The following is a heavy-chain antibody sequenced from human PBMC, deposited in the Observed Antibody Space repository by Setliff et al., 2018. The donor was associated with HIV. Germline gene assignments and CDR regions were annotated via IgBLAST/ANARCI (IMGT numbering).Heavy chain of an antibody. CDR2: IKQDGSEE. CDR3: TKDPLSGWASDC. D-gene: IGHD6-19*01. V-gene: IGHV3-7*01. Sequence: GGSLRLSCAASGFTFSTYWMIWVRQAPGKGLEWVAKIKQDGSEEYYVDSVRGRFTISRDNAKNSVYLQMNSLRVEDTAMYYCTKDPLSGWASDCWGQGTLVTVSS. CDR1: GFTFSTYW. J-gene: IGHJ4*02.